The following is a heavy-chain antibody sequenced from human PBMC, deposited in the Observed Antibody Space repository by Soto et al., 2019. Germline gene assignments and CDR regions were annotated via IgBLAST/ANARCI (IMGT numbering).Heavy chain of an antibody. CDR3: AREFEGQSSSWPFDY. Sequence: QVQLVQSGAEVKKPGASVRVSCRASGYTFPTYGIAWVRQAPGQGLEWMGWISVYNGFTHYAQKFRGRVTVTAETSTSTVYMKLRSLTSDDTAVYYCAREFEGQSSSWPFDYWGQGTLVTVSS. V-gene: IGHV1-18*01. CDR2: ISVYNGFT. J-gene: IGHJ4*02. D-gene: IGHD6-13*01. CDR1: GYTFPTYG.